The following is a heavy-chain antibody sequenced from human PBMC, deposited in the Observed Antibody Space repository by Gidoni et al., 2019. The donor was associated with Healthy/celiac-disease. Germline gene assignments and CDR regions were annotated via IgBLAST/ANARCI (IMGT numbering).Heavy chain of an antibody. V-gene: IGHV3-21*01. D-gene: IGHD1-26*01. CDR3: ARDSYSGSYGDDY. CDR1: GFTFSSYS. J-gene: IGHJ4*02. CDR2: ISSSSSYI. Sequence: EVQLVESGGGLVKPGGSLRLSCAASGFTFSSYSMNGGRQAPGKGLEWVSSISSSSSYIYYADSGKGRFTISRDNAKNSLYLKMNSLRAEDTAVYYCARDSYSGSYGDDYWGQGTLVTVSS.